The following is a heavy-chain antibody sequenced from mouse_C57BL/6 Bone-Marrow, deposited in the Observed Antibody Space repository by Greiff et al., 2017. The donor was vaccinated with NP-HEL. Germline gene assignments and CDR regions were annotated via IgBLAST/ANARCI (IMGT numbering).Heavy chain of an antibody. Sequence: EVKLVESGGDLVKPGGSLKLSCAASGFTFSSYGMSWVRQTPDKRLEWVATISSGGSYTYYPDSVKGRFTISRDNAKNTLYLQMSSLKSEDTAMYECARPPSTVVPDWYFDDWGTGTTLTVSS. J-gene: IGHJ1*03. D-gene: IGHD1-1*01. CDR3: ARPPSTVVPDWYFDD. V-gene: IGHV5-6*01. CDR1: GFTFSSYG. CDR2: ISSGGSYT.